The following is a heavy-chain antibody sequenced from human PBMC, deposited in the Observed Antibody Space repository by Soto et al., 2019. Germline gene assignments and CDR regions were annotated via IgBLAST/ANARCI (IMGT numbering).Heavy chain of an antibody. CDR1: GYTFTSYY. Sequence: ASVKVSCKASGYTFTSYYMHWVRQAPGQGLEWMGIINPSGGSTSYAQKFQGRVTMTRDTSTSTVYMELSSLRSEDTAVYYCARDSGAAEQLVREPGDFDYWGQGTLVTVSS. J-gene: IGHJ4*02. CDR2: INPSGGST. V-gene: IGHV1-46*01. CDR3: ARDSGAAEQLVREPGDFDY. D-gene: IGHD6-6*01.